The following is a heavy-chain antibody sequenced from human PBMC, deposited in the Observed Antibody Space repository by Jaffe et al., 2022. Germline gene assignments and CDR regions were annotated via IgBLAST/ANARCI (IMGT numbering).Heavy chain of an antibody. CDR1: GFTFSDYA. Sequence: EVQVVDSGGGLVQPGGSLRLSCTTSGFTFSDYAVTWVRQAPGKGLEWVGFIRDRTYGRTTEFAASVKGRFSISRDDSRGFALMQMNSLTTEDTGVYYCARSRTRPGEKYYFDSWGQGTLVTVSS. D-gene: IGHD1-26*01. CDR2: IRDRTYGRTT. J-gene: IGHJ4*02. CDR3: ARSRTRPGEKYYFDS. V-gene: IGHV3-49*04.